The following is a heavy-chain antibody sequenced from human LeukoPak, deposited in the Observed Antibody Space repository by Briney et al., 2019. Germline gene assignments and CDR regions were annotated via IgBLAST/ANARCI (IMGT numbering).Heavy chain of an antibody. V-gene: IGHV4-39*01. Sequence: KASETLSLTCTVSGGSISSSSYYWGWIRQPPGKGLEWIGSIYYSGSTYYNPSLKSRVTISVDTSKNQFSLKLSSVTAADTAVYYCARLVGAPPSYYYGMDVWGQGTTVTVSS. CDR1: GGSISSSSYY. D-gene: IGHD1-26*01. CDR3: ARLVGAPPSYYYGMDV. CDR2: IYYSGST. J-gene: IGHJ6*02.